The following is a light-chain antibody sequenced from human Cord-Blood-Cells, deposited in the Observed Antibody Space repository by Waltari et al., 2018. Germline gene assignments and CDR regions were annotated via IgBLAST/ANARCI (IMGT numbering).Light chain of an antibody. J-gene: IGLJ1*01. CDR1: SSDVGGYNS. V-gene: IGLV2-14*01. Sequence: QSALTQPASVSGSPGQSITISCTGTSSDVGGYNSVSWYQQHPGKAPKLMIYEVSNRPSGGSNRFSGSKSGNTASLTISGLQAEDEAEYYCSSYTSSSTYVFGTWTKVTVL. CDR2: EVS. CDR3: SSYTSSSTYV.